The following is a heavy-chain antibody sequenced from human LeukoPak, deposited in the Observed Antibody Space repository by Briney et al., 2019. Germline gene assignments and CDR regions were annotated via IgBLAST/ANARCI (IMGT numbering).Heavy chain of an antibody. V-gene: IGHV4-59*01. CDR1: GASISSYY. J-gene: IGHJ4*02. CDR3: ARSPSGSYVRYFDY. CDR2: IYNSGIT. D-gene: IGHD3-10*01. Sequence: PSETLSLTCTVSGASISSYYWNWIRQSPGKGLEWIGYIYNSGITNYNPSLKSRVTISVDTSKNQFSLKMNSVTPADTAVYYCARSPSGSYVRYFDYWDQGTLVTVSS.